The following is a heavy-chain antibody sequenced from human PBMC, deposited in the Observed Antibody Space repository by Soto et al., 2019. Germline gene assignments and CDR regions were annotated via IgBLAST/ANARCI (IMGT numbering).Heavy chain of an antibody. D-gene: IGHD6-6*01. Sequence: QVQLLQSGAEVKKPGASVKVSCKASGYTFTNYGITWVRQAPGQGLEWMGWICAYNGDTHYTQRLQGRVTMTTDTSTRTAYMELRGLRSDDTAVYYCPRVRQLVGYFYYYMDVWGKGTTVTVSS. CDR2: ICAYNGDT. J-gene: IGHJ6*03. V-gene: IGHV1-18*01. CDR3: PRVRQLVGYFYYYMDV. CDR1: GYTFTNYG.